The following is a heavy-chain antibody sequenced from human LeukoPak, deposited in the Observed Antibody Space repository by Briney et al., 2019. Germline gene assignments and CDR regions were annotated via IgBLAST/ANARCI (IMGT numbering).Heavy chain of an antibody. Sequence: ASVKVSCKASGYTFTSYGISWVRQAPGQGLEWMVWISAYNGNTNYAQKLQCRVTMATDTSTSTAYMELRSLRADDTAGYYCARDRGMVRGVIPDYWGQGTLVTVSS. J-gene: IGHJ4*02. V-gene: IGHV1-18*01. CDR3: ARDRGMVRGVIPDY. CDR2: ISAYNGNT. CDR1: GYTFTSYG. D-gene: IGHD3-10*01.